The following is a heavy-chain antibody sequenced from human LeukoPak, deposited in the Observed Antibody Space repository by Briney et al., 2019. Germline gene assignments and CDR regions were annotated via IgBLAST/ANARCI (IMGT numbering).Heavy chain of an antibody. J-gene: IGHJ4*02. V-gene: IGHV3-30-3*01. Sequence: GGSLRLSCAASGFTFSSYAMHWVRQAPGKGLEWVAVISYDGSNKYYADSVKGRFTISRDNSKNTLYLQMNSLRAEDTAVYYCARPLAAAGAFDYWGQGTLVTVSS. CDR1: GFTFSSYA. CDR3: ARPLAAAGAFDY. D-gene: IGHD6-13*01. CDR2: ISYDGSNK.